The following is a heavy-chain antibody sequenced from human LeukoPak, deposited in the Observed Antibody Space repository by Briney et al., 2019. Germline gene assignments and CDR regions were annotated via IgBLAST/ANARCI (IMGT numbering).Heavy chain of an antibody. D-gene: IGHD2-15*01. CDR2: IRYDGSNK. Sequence: GGSLRLSCAASGFTFSSYGMHWVRQAPGKGLEWVAFIRYDGSNKYYADSVKGRFTISRDSYKNTLYLQMNSLRAEDAAVYYCAKAPVTTCSGAYCYPFDYWGQGTLVTVSS. J-gene: IGHJ4*02. CDR1: GFTFSSYG. CDR3: AKAPVTTCSGAYCYPFDY. V-gene: IGHV3-30*02.